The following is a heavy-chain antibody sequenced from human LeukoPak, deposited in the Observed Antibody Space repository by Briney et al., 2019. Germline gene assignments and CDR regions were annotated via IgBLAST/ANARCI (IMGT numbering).Heavy chain of an antibody. CDR3: ADGTGYYFDY. J-gene: IGHJ4*02. D-gene: IGHD1-1*01. Sequence: SETLSLTCAVYGGSFSGYYWSWIRQPPGKGLEWIGEINHSGSTNYNPSLKSRVTISVDTSKNQFPLKLSSVTAADTAVYYCADGTGYYFDYWGQGTLVTVSS. CDR2: INHSGST. CDR1: GGSFSGYY. V-gene: IGHV4-34*01.